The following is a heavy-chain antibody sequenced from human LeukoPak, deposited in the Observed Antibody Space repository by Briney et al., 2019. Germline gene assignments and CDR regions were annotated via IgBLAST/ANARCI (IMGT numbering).Heavy chain of an antibody. CDR1: GVSFSGYY. CDR3: ARGPDAFDI. V-gene: IGHV4-34*01. CDR2: INHSGST. Sequence: SETLSLTCAVYGVSFSGYYWSWIRQPPGKGLEWIGEINHSGSTNYNPSLKSRVTISVDTTKNQFALKRISVTAVDTAEYYCARGPDAFDIWGQGTMVTVSS. J-gene: IGHJ3*02.